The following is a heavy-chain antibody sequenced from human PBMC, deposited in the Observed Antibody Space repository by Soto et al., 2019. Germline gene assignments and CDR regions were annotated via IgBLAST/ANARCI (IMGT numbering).Heavy chain of an antibody. Sequence: QVQLQESGPGLVKPSDTLSLTCVVSGSSISSVNWWGWIRQPPATGLDWIGHIDSSGNGSHNPSLRSRVTVSVDTSRNRLSLQLKSVTAADTAVYYCATMADRSGPIDYWGQGTPVTVSS. CDR1: GSSISSVNW. V-gene: IGHV4-28*01. CDR2: IDSSGNG. J-gene: IGHJ4*02. D-gene: IGHD3-22*01. CDR3: ATMADRSGPIDY.